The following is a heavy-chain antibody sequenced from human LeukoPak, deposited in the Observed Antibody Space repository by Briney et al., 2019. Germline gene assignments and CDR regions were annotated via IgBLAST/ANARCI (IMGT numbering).Heavy chain of an antibody. CDR2: ISYDGSNK. CDR1: GFTFNDHY. V-gene: IGHV3-30*18. CDR3: AKDGAGYRYPLYYFDY. J-gene: IGHJ4*02. Sequence: SGGSLRLSCAASGFTFNDHYMDWVRQAPGKGLEWVAVISYDGSNKYYGDSVKGRFTISRDNSKNTLYLQMNRLRAEDTAVYYCAKDGAGYRYPLYYFDYWGQGTLVTVSS. D-gene: IGHD5-18*01.